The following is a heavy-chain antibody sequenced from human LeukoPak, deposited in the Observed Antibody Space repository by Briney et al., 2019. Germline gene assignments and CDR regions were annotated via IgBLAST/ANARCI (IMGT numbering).Heavy chain of an antibody. CDR1: GFTFSSYA. Sequence: GGSPRLSCAASGFTFSSYAMSWVRQAPGKGLEWVSAISGSGGSTYYADSVKGRFTISRDNSKNTLYLQMNSLRAEDTAVYYCAKQRWLQLTEFDYWGQGTLVTVSS. CDR2: ISGSGGST. D-gene: IGHD5-24*01. CDR3: AKQRWLQLTEFDY. J-gene: IGHJ4*02. V-gene: IGHV3-23*01.